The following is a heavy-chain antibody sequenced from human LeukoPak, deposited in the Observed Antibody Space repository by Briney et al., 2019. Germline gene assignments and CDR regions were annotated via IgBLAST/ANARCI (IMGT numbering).Heavy chain of an antibody. J-gene: IGHJ4*02. CDR1: GFTFSSYS. D-gene: IGHD2-15*01. Sequence: PGGSLRLSCAASGFTFSSYSMNWVRQAPGKGLQWVSSITSSSSYIYYADSVKGRFTISRDNAKNSPYLQMNSLRAEDTAVYYCARGETSWTLPNDYWGQGTLVTVS. CDR2: ITSSSSYI. V-gene: IGHV3-21*01. CDR3: ARGETSWTLPNDY.